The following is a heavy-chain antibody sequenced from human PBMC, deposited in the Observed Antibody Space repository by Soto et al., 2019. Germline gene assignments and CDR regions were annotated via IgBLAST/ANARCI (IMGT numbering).Heavy chain of an antibody. Sequence: QLQLQESGPGLVKPSETLSLTCTVSGGSISSSSYYWGWIRQPPGKGLEWIGSIYYSGSTYYNPSLKSRVTISVDTSKNQFSLKLSSVTAADTAVYYCARQFRWGLVVPASYYMDVWGKGTTVTVSS. CDR1: GGSISSSSYY. J-gene: IGHJ6*03. V-gene: IGHV4-39*01. CDR3: ARQFRWGLVVPASYYMDV. CDR2: IYYSGST. D-gene: IGHD2-2*01.